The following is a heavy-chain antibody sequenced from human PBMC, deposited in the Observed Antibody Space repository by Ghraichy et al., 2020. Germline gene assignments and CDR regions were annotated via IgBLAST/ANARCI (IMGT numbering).Heavy chain of an antibody. Sequence: SETLSLTCIVSGDSISSYSWSWIRQPAGKGLEWIGRISTTGSTTYNPSLKSRVTMSLDTSKNQFSLKLSSVTAADTAVFYCARDSNCGGGDCRLGAFNIWGQGTMVAVSS. J-gene: IGHJ3*02. CDR3: ARDSNCGGGDCRLGAFNI. CDR1: GDSISSYS. V-gene: IGHV4-4*07. D-gene: IGHD2-21*02. CDR2: ISTTGST.